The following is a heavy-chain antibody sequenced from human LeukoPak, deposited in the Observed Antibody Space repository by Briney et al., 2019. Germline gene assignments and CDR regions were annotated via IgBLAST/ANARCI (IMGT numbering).Heavy chain of an antibody. CDR2: IYHSGST. CDR1: GGSISSGGYS. V-gene: IGHV4-30-2*01. Sequence: PSQTLSLTCAVSGGSISSGGYSWSWIRQPPGKGLEWIGYIYHSGSTYYNPSLKGRVTISVDRSKNQFSLKLSSVTAADTAVYYCARDAYGDYAGSDYWGQGTLVTVSS. J-gene: IGHJ4*02. CDR3: ARDAYGDYAGSDY. D-gene: IGHD4-17*01.